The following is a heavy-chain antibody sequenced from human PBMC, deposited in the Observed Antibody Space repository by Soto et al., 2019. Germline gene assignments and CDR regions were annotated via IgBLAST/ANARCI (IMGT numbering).Heavy chain of an antibody. CDR2: LSDYGSNR. J-gene: IGHJ5*02. Sequence: QVQLVESGGGVVQPGRSLRLSCAASGFNFSSSAMYWVSQAPGKGLEWMAVLSDYGSNRYYVDSVRGRFTISRDNSKNTLYMQRNSLRSDDTAVYYCETASMVRVIIGWFDTWGQGTLVTVSS. CDR1: GFNFSSSA. D-gene: IGHD3-10*01. V-gene: IGHV3-30-3*01. CDR3: ETASMVRVIIGWFDT.